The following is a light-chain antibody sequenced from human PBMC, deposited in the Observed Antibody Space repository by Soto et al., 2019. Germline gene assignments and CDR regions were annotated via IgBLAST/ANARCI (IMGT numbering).Light chain of an antibody. CDR3: QQSYSTPRT. V-gene: IGKV1-39*01. J-gene: IGKJ1*01. CDR2: AAS. CDR1: EGVNSY. Sequence: IQLTQSTSFLSASVGDRVTITCRASEGVNSYLAWYQQKPGKAPKLLIYAASSLQSGVPSRFSGSVSGTDFTLTISSLQPEDFATYYCQQSYSTPRTFCQGTKVDI.